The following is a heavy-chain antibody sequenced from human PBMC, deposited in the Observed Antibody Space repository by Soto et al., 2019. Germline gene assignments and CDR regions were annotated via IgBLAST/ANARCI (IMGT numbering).Heavy chain of an antibody. CDR2: IKSKTDGGTT. V-gene: IGHV3-15*07. J-gene: IGHJ6*02. CDR3: TTSLGYCSSTSCYDYYYYGMDV. CDR1: GFTFSNAW. D-gene: IGHD2-2*01. Sequence: GGSLRLSCAASGFTFSNAWMNWVRQAPGKGLEWVGRIKSKTDGGTTDYAAPVKGRFTISRDDSKNTLYLQMNSLKTEDTAVYYCTTSLGYCSSTSCYDYYYYGMDVWGQGTTVTVSS.